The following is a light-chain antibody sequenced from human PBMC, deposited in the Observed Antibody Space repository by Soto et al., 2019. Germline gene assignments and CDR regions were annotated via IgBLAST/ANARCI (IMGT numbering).Light chain of an antibody. CDR2: GNS. CDR3: QSFDSSLSGDV. CDR1: SSNIGAGYD. Sequence: QSVLTQPPSVSGAPGQRVTISCTGSSSNIGAGYDVHWYQQLPGTAPKLLIYGNSNRPSGVPDRFSGSKSGTSASLAITGLHAEDDADYYCQSFDSSLSGDVFGTGAKLTVL. V-gene: IGLV1-40*01. J-gene: IGLJ1*01.